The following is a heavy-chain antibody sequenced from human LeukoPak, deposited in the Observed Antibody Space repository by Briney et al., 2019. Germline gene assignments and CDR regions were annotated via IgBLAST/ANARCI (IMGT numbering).Heavy chain of an antibody. D-gene: IGHD2-8*01. CDR1: RYSINNGYY. Sequence: PSETLSLTCTVSRYSINNGYYWGWIRPPPGRGLEYIASTYLSGTTFYNPSLKSRVSMSMDMSKNQFSLRLTSVTAADTAVYYCAREYVSSSGNHFDYWGRGTLVTVSS. CDR2: TYLSGTT. V-gene: IGHV4-38-2*02. J-gene: IGHJ4*02. CDR3: AREYVSSSGNHFDY.